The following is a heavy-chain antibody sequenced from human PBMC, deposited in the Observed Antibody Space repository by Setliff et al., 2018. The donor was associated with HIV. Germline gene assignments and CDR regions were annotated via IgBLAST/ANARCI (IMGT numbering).Heavy chain of an antibody. D-gene: IGHD6-6*01. CDR2: INAGNGKT. CDR1: GSTFSSYA. Sequence: ASVKVSCKASGSTFSSYAFHWVRQAPGQRLEWMGWINAGNGKTKYSQKFQSRVTITRDTSASTAYMELSSLRSKDTAVYYCAGGFSVYSSLDPLLNWFDPWGQGTLVTVSS. J-gene: IGHJ5*02. V-gene: IGHV1-3*01. CDR3: AGGFSVYSSLDPLLNWFDP.